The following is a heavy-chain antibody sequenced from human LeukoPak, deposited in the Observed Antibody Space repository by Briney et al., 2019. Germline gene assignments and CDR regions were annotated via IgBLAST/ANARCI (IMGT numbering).Heavy chain of an antibody. J-gene: IGHJ5*02. V-gene: IGHV4-34*01. CDR3: ARGRGAAAT. CDR1: GGSFSGYY. Sequence: SETLSLTCAVYGGSFSGYYWSWIRQPPGKGLEWIGEINHSGSTNYNPSLKSRVTISVDTSKNQFSLKLSSVTAADTAVYYCARGRGAAATWGRGTLVTVSS. D-gene: IGHD6-13*01. CDR2: INHSGST.